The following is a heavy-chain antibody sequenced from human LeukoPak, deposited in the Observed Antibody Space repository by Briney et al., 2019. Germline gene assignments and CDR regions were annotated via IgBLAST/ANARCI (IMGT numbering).Heavy chain of an antibody. CDR2: IYYSGST. V-gene: IGHV4-59*01. J-gene: IGHJ3*02. CDR3: ARAQDYSNYRGAFDI. D-gene: IGHD4-11*01. Sequence: SETLSLTCAVYGGSFSGNYWSWIRQPPGKGLEWIGYIYYSGSTNYNPSLKSRVTISVDTSKNQFSLKLSSVTAADTAVYYCARAQDYSNYRGAFDIWGQGTMVTVSS. CDR1: GGSFSGNY.